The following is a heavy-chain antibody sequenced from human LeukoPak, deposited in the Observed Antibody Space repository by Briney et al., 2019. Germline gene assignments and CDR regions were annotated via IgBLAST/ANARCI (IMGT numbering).Heavy chain of an antibody. J-gene: IGHJ4*02. CDR3: GRGPGYRSDY. D-gene: IGHD5-12*01. CDR1: GLSLNTYW. CDR2: INPDGSEK. V-gene: IGHV3-7*05. Sequence: RGSLRLSCAASGLSLNTYWMTWVRHAPGKGLGWVANINPDGSEKNYVGSGKGRFTIPRDSAKKSLYLQMDSLRAEDTAVYYCGRGPGYRSDYWGQGTLVTVSS.